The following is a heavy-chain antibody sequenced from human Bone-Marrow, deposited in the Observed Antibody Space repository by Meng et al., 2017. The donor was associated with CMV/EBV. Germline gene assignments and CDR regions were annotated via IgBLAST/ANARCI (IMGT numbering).Heavy chain of an antibody. D-gene: IGHD2/OR15-2a*01. CDR3: ARGGGFYYIATGGRARYFDL. Sequence: ASVKVSCKASGYIFAKYGVTWMRQAPGQGLEWLGWVSTYKSDTRFAQKVQERVTMIADTSTNTAYMELRSLKSDDTAVYYWARGGGFYYIATGGRARYFDLWGQGTLVTVSS. CDR1: GYIFAKYG. J-gene: IGHJ4*02. V-gene: IGHV1-18*01. CDR2: VSTYKSDT.